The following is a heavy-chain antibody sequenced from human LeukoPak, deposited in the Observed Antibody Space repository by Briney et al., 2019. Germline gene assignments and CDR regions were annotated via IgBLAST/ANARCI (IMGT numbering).Heavy chain of an antibody. CDR2: ISGSGGST. V-gene: IGHV3-23*01. CDR1: GFTFSSYA. CDR3: AKDYDSSGYYYGSSSYFDY. D-gene: IGHD3-22*01. J-gene: IGHJ4*02. Sequence: PGGSLRLSCAASGFTFSSYAMSWVRQAPGKGLGWVSAISGSGGSTYYADSVKGRFTISRDNSKNTLYLQMNSLRAEDTAVYYCAKDYDSSGYYYGSSSYFDYWGQGTLVTVSS.